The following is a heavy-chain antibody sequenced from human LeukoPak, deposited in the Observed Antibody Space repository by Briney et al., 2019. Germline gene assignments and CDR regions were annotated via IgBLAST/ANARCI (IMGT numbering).Heavy chain of an antibody. D-gene: IGHD1-1*01. V-gene: IGHV1-24*01. Sequence: ASVKVSCKVSGYTLTELSMHWVRQAPGKGLEWMGGFDPEDGETIYAQKFQGRVTMTEDTSTDTAYMELSSLRSEDTAVYYCATDLGTRKAFCILGQGTMVTGSS. CDR1: GYTLTELS. CDR3: ATDLGTRKAFCI. J-gene: IGHJ3*02. CDR2: FDPEDGET.